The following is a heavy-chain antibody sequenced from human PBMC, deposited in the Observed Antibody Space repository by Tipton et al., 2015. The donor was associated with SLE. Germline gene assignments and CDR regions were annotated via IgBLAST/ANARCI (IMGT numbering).Heavy chain of an antibody. CDR1: GVSISSYY. J-gene: IGHJ4*02. Sequence: GLVKPSETLSLTCTVSGVSISSYYWSWIRQPPGKGLEWIGYIYYSGSTNYNPSLKSRVTISVDTSKNQFSLKLNSVTAADTAVYFCARDLGGSSWVNWGQGTLVTVSS. CDR2: IYYSGST. CDR3: ARDLGGSSWVN. D-gene: IGHD6-13*01. V-gene: IGHV4-59*01.